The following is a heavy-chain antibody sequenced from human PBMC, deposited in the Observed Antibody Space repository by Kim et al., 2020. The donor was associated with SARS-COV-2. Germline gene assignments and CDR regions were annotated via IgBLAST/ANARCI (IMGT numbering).Heavy chain of an antibody. Sequence: GGSLRLSCAASGFTVSSNYMSWVRQAPGKGLEWVSGIYSGGTTYYADSVKGRFTISRHNSKNTLYLQMNSLRAEDTAVYYCGRDQLWFGESRDYYYYGMDVWGQGTTVTVSS. V-gene: IGHV3-53*04. CDR1: GFTVSSNY. J-gene: IGHJ6*02. CDR2: IYSGGTT. CDR3: GRDQLWFGESRDYYYYGMDV. D-gene: IGHD3-10*01.